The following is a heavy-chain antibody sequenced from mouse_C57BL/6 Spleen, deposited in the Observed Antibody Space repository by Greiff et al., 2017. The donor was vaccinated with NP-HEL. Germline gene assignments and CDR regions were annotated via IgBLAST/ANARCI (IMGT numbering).Heavy chain of an antibody. Sequence: VQVVESGPELVKPGASVKISCKASGYAFSSSWMNWVKQRPGKGLEWIGRIYPGDGDTNYNGKFKGKATLTADKSSSTAYMQLSSLTSEDSAVYFCAREKLGRWYFDVWGTGTTVTVSS. CDR1: GYAFSSSW. CDR2: IYPGDGDT. CDR3: AREKLGRWYFDV. D-gene: IGHD4-1*01. J-gene: IGHJ1*03. V-gene: IGHV1-82*01.